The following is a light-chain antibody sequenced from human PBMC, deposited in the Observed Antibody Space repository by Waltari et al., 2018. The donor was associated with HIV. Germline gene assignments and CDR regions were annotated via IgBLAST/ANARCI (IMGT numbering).Light chain of an antibody. Sequence: QSALTQPASVSGSLGQSVTISCTGTNSNIGRHNVVSWYQKQPGKVPKLLIFEVNKWPAGVSSRLFGSKAGNTASLTSSRLQTDDEAAYYCCSFAGDKDSQISKYVVGTGTTVTVL. CDR1: NSNIGRHNV. J-gene: IGLJ1*01. V-gene: IGLV2-23*02. CDR2: EVN. CDR3: CSFAGDKDSQISKYV.